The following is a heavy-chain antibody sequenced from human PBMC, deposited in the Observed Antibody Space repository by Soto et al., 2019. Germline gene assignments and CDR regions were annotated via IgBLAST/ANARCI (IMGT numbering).Heavy chain of an antibody. Sequence: PGESLKISCKGSGYSFTNYWITWVRQMPGKGLEWMGRINPSDSYTNYSPSFQGHVTISADRSISTAYLQWTSLKASDTAMSYCARLYYYDISGDYWGHGTLVTVSS. CDR1: GYSFTNYW. J-gene: IGHJ4*01. CDR3: ARLYYYDISGDY. CDR2: INPSDSYT. D-gene: IGHD3-22*01. V-gene: IGHV5-10-1*01.